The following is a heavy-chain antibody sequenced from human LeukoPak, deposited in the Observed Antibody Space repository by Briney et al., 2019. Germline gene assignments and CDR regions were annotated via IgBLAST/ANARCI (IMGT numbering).Heavy chain of an antibody. CDR2: INPTSGAT. CDR3: ARGPHIAAAGTWWFGP. V-gene: IGHV1-46*01. D-gene: IGHD6-13*01. CDR1: GYTFSTYY. Sequence: ASVRVSCKASGYTFSTYYMHWVRQAPGQGLEWMGIINPTSGATNYAQRFQGRVTMTRDTSTSTVYMEVSSLRSEDTAVYYCARGPHIAAAGTWWFGPWGQGTLVTVSS. J-gene: IGHJ5*02.